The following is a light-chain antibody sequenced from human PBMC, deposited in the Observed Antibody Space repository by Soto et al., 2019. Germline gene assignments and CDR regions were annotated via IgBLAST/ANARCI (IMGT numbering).Light chain of an antibody. Sequence: EIVLTQSPGTLSLSPGERATLSCRASQSVSSSYLAWYQQKPGQAPRLLIYGASSRATGIPDRFSGSGSGTDFTPTISRREPDDFAVYCCQRCVGSDPYTVGRGTELEIK. CDR2: GAS. V-gene: IGKV3-20*01. J-gene: IGKJ2*01. CDR3: QRCVGSDPYT. CDR1: QSVSSSY.